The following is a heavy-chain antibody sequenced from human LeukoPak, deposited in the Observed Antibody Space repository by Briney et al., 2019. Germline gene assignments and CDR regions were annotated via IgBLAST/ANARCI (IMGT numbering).Heavy chain of an antibody. Sequence: KTSETLSLTCTVSGGSISTPSYYWGWIRQPPGKGLEWIGSIYYSGSTYYNPSLKSRVTISVDTSKNQFSLKLSSVTAADTAVYYCAREFPTRAMIVVVTPGAFDIWGQGTMVTVSS. D-gene: IGHD3-22*01. CDR2: IYYSGST. V-gene: IGHV4-39*07. CDR3: AREFPTRAMIVVVTPGAFDI. J-gene: IGHJ3*02. CDR1: GGSISTPSYY.